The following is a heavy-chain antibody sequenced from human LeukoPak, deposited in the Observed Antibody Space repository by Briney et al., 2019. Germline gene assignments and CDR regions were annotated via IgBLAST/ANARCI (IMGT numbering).Heavy chain of an antibody. J-gene: IGHJ4*02. CDR3: ARVGINDYGDYVDYYFDY. D-gene: IGHD4-17*01. CDR2: ISSTGSPI. Sequence: GGSLRLSCAASGFTFSDYYMSWIRQAPGKGLEWVSYISSTGSPIYYADSVKGRFTISRDNAKNSLYLQMNSLRAEDTAVYYCARVGINDYGDYVDYYFDYWCQGTLVTVSS. CDR1: GFTFSDYY. V-gene: IGHV3-11*01.